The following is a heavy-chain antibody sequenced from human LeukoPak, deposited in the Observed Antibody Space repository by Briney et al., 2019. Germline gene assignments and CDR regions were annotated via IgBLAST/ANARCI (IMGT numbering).Heavy chain of an antibody. J-gene: IGHJ6*03. CDR1: GGTFSSYA. Sequence: ASVKVSCKASGGTFSSYAISWVRQAPGQGLEWMGGIIPIFGTANYAQKFQGRVTITTDESTSTAYMELSSLRSEDTAVYYCAKTPRITMVRVGWGYYYMDVWGKGTTVTVSS. V-gene: IGHV1-69*05. CDR2: IIPIFGTA. D-gene: IGHD3-10*01. CDR3: AKTPRITMVRVGWGYYYMDV.